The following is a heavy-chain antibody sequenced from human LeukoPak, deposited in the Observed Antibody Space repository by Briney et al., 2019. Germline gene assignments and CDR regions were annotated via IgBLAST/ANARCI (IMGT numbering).Heavy chain of an antibody. CDR1: GFTFSDYY. D-gene: IGHD1-26*01. V-gene: IGHV3-11*01. CDR2: ISGVSSDI. J-gene: IGHJ6*02. CDR3: ARGGAHGMDV. Sequence: GGSLRLSCAASGFTFSDYYMTWIRQAPGKGLEWVSYISGVSSDIYYADSVKGRFTISRDNAKKSVFLQMNSLRAGDTAVYYCARGGAHGMDVWGQGTTVTVSS.